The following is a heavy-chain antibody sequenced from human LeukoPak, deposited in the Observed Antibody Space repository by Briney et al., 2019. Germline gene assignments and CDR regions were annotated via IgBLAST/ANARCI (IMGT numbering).Heavy chain of an antibody. CDR3: ARDPFLNWGYYYYMDV. D-gene: IGHD7-27*01. J-gene: IGHJ6*03. Sequence: SETLSLTCAVYGGSFSGYYWSWILQPPGKGLEWIGYIYYSGSTNYNPSLKSRVTISVDTSKNQFSLKLSSVTAADTAVYYCARDPFLNWGYYYYMDVWGKGTTVTVSS. V-gene: IGHV4-59*01. CDR2: IYYSGST. CDR1: GGSFSGYY.